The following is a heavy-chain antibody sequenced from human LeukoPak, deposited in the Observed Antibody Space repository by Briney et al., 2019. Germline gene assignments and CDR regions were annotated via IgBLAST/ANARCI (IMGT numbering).Heavy chain of an antibody. J-gene: IGHJ3*02. V-gene: IGHV4-30-4*08. CDR2: IYYSGST. CDR3: ASTKMGATISYAFDI. CDR1: GGSISSGDYY. D-gene: IGHD1-26*01. Sequence: TSQTLSLTCTVSGGSISSGDYYWSWIRQPPGKGLEWIGYIYYSGSTYYNPSLKSRVTISVDTSKNQFSLKLSSVTAADTAVYYCASTKMGATISYAFDIWGQGTMVTVSS.